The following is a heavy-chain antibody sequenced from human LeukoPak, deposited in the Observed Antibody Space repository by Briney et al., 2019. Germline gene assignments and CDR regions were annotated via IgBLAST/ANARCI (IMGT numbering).Heavy chain of an antibody. CDR2: INHSGTT. CDR1: GGSLSGYY. J-gene: IGHJ4*02. D-gene: IGHD6-6*01. Sequence: PSETLSLTCAVSGGSLSGYYCNWIRHTPGEGLEWIGEINHSGTTNYNPSLKGRVAISVDTSKNQFSLKVTSVTAADTAVYYCARDPCSSFSCPLRYGGQGTQVTVSS. V-gene: IGHV4-34*01. CDR3: ARDPCSSFSCPLRY.